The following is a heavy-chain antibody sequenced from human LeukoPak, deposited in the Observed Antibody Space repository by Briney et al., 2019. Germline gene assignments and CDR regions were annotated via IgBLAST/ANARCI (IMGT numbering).Heavy chain of an antibody. CDR1: GFTFSSYA. CDR3: AKDPRVVVAATLA. D-gene: IGHD2-15*01. CDR2: ISGSGGST. V-gene: IGHV3-23*01. J-gene: IGHJ5*02. Sequence: GGSLRLSCAASGFTFSSYAMSWVRQAPGKGLEWVSAISGSGGSTYYADSVKGRFIISRDNSKNTLYLQMNSLRAEDTAVYYCAKDPRVVVAATLAWGQGTLVTVSS.